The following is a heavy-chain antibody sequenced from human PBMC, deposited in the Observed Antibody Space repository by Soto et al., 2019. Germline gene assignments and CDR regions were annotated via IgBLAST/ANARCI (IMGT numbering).Heavy chain of an antibody. CDR1: GYTFTSYG. V-gene: IGHV1-18*04. D-gene: IGHD4-17*01. J-gene: IGHJ3*02. CDR3: ASSLYYGDYIVAYDIDI. CDR2: ISAYNGNT. Sequence: SAVKVSCKASGYTFTSYGISWVRQAPGQGLEWMGWISAYNGNTNYAQKLQGRVTMTTDTSTSTAYMELRSLRSDDTAVYYCASSLYYGDYIVAYDIDIWGQGTMVTVSS.